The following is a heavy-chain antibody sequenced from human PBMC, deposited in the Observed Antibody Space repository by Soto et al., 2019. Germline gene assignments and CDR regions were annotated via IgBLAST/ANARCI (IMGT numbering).Heavy chain of an antibody. J-gene: IGHJ3*02. D-gene: IGHD6-19*01. Sequence: GGSLRLSCAASGFTFSSYWMSWVRQAPGKGLEWVANIKQDGSEKYYVDSVKGRFTISRDNAKNSLYLQMNSLRAEDTAVYYCAREPSIAVAGDAFDIWGQGTMVTVSS. CDR3: AREPSIAVAGDAFDI. V-gene: IGHV3-7*03. CDR1: GFTFSSYW. CDR2: IKQDGSEK.